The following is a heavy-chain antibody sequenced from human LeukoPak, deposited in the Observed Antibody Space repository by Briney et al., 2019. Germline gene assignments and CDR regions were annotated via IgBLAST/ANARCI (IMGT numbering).Heavy chain of an antibody. CDR1: GFTFSSYS. CDR3: AKGYIIVGRQWYLDL. D-gene: IGHD2-2*01. Sequence: GGSLRLSCAASGFTFSSYSMNWVRQAPGKGLEWVSSISSSSSYIYYADSVKGRFTIARDNAKNSLYLQMNSLRAEDTAVYYCAKGYIIVGRQWYLDLWGRGTLVGVSS. CDR2: ISSSSSYI. V-gene: IGHV3-21*01. J-gene: IGHJ2*01.